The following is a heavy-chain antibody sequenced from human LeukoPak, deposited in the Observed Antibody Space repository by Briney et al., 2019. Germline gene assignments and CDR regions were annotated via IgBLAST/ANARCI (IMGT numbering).Heavy chain of an antibody. CDR2: IKYDGSDT. CDR3: ASHSSWRLEY. J-gene: IGHJ4*02. CDR1: GFTFSDYW. Sequence: GGSLRLSCAASGFTFSDYWMAWVRQAPGKGLEWVANIKYDGSDTYYVDTMKGRFTISRDNAKDSLYLQVNSLRVEDTAVYYCASHSSWRLEYWGQGTLVTVSS. D-gene: IGHD6-13*01. V-gene: IGHV3-7*01.